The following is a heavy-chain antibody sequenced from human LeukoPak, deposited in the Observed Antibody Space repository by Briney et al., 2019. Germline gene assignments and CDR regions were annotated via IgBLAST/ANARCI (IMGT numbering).Heavy chain of an antibody. CDR1: GYTFTSYD. Sequence: ASVKVSCKASGYTFTSYDINWVRQATGQGLEWMGWMNPNSGNTGYAQKFQGRVTITRNTSISTAYMELSSLRSEDTAVYYCARGSTTVTTANIGNYYYYYYMDVWGKGTTVTVSS. CDR3: ARGSTTVTTANIGNYYYYYYMDV. D-gene: IGHD4-11*01. V-gene: IGHV1-8*03. J-gene: IGHJ6*03. CDR2: MNPNSGNT.